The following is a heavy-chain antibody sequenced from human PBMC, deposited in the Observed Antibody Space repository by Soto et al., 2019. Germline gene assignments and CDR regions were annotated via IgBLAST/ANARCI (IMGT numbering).Heavy chain of an antibody. CDR2: IILPFGTP. V-gene: IGHV1-69*12. CDR1: GTTFSNYA. CDR3: VRGPNYEGYFDY. Sequence: QVRLVQSGAEVKKTGSSVKVSCKASGTTFSNYAIGWVRQAHGQGLEWMGGIILPFGTPNYAQRFQGRVAISADESKNTAYMELRGLRSEDTAVYYCVRGPNYEGYFDYWGQGTLVTVSS. J-gene: IGHJ4*02. D-gene: IGHD3-22*01.